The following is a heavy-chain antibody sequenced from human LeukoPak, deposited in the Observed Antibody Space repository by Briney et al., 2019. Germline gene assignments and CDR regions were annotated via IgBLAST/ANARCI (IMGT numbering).Heavy chain of an antibody. Sequence: ASVKVSCKASGGTFSSYAISWVRQAPGQGLEWMGGIIPILGTANYAQKFQGRVTITADESTSTAYMELSSLRSEDTAVYYCARGIAAAGTFDPWGQGTLVTVSS. CDR1: GGTFSSYA. J-gene: IGHJ5*02. CDR3: ARGIAAAGTFDP. D-gene: IGHD6-13*01. V-gene: IGHV1-69*13. CDR2: IIPILGTA.